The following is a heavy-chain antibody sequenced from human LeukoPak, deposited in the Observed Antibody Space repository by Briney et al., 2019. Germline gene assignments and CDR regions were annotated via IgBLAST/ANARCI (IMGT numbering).Heavy chain of an antibody. V-gene: IGHV3-33*01. Sequence: PGRSLRLACAASGFTFSSYGMHWVRQAPGKGLEWVAVIWYDGSNKYYADSVKGRFTISRDNSKNTLYLQMNSLRAEDTAVYYCARGGDSSGYYLDYWGQGTLVTVSS. J-gene: IGHJ4*02. CDR1: GFTFSSYG. CDR3: ARGGDSSGYYLDY. CDR2: IWYDGSNK. D-gene: IGHD3-22*01.